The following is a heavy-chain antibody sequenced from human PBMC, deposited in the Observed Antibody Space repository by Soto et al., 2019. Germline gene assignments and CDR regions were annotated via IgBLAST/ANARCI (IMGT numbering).Heavy chain of an antibody. Sequence: VKVSCKASGYTFTSYYMHWVRQAPGQGLEWMGIINPSGGSTSYAQKFQGRVTMARDTSTSTVYMELSSLRSEDTAVYYCARAPGYCSSTSCYIGVWFDPWGQGTLVTVSS. D-gene: IGHD2-2*02. J-gene: IGHJ5*02. CDR2: INPSGGST. CDR3: ARAPGYCSSTSCYIGVWFDP. V-gene: IGHV1-46*01. CDR1: GYTFTSYY.